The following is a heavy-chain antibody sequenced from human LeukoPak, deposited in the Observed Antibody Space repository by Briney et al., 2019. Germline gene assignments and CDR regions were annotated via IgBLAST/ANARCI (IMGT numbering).Heavy chain of an antibody. J-gene: IGHJ6*02. V-gene: IGHV3-21*01. D-gene: IGHD1-26*01. Sequence: PGGSLRLSCAASGFTFSSYSMTWVRQAPGKGLEWVSSISSSSSYIYYADSVKGRFTISRDNAKNSLYLQMNSLRAEDTAVYYCARDLLYYYGMDVWGQGTTVTVSS. CDR1: GFTFSSYS. CDR2: ISSSSSYI. CDR3: ARDLLYYYGMDV.